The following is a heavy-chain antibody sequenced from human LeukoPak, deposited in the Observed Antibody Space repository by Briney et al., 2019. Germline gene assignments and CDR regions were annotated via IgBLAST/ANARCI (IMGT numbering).Heavy chain of an antibody. CDR1: GFTFDDYA. V-gene: IGHV3-23*01. D-gene: IGHD3-22*01. J-gene: IGHJ4*02. CDR2: ISGSGGST. Sequence: PGGSLRLSCAASGFTFDDYAMHWVRQAPGKGLEWVSAISGSGGSTYYADSVKGRFTISRDNSKNTLYLQMNSLRAEDTAVYYCAKAQDHDYYDSSGYYYVTPLFDYWGQGTLVTVSS. CDR3: AKAQDHDYYDSSGYYYVTPLFDY.